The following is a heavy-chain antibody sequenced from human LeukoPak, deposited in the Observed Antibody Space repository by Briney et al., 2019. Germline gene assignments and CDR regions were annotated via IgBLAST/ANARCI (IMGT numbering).Heavy chain of an antibody. CDR1: QFSFDNHW. CDR2: IKQDGGDQ. J-gene: IGHJ4*02. CDR3: ARVLAGRCNGSPCYPVFDF. Sequence: PGGSLRLSCVASQFSFDNHWMSWVRQAPGKGLELVANIKQDGGDQYYVDSVKGRFTISRENAKNSLYLQMNSQRVDDTAIYYCARVLAGRCNGSPCYPVFDFWGQGSLVTVSS. D-gene: IGHD2-15*01. V-gene: IGHV3-7*01.